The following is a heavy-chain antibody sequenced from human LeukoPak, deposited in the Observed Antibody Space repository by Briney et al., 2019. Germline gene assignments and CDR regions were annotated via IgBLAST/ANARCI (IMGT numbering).Heavy chain of an antibody. J-gene: IGHJ4*02. CDR2: IKQDGSEK. CDR3: ASLDY. CDR1: GFTFRGSW. Sequence: GGSLRLSCAASGFTFRGSWMNWVRQAPGKGLEWVANIKQDGSEKYYVDSVKGRFTISRDNAKNSLYLQMNTLRAEDTAVYYSASLDYWGQGTLVTVCS. V-gene: IGHV3-7*01.